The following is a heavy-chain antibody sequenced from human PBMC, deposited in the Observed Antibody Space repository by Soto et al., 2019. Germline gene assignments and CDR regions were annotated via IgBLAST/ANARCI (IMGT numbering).Heavy chain of an antibody. CDR3: APWFGAFDY. CDR1: GFTFSSYG. CDR2: ISYDGSNK. V-gene: IGHV3-30*03. Sequence: QVQLVESGGGVVQPGRSLRLSCAASGFTFSSYGMHWVRQAPGKGLEWVAVISYDGSNKYYEDSVKGRFTISRDNSKNTLYLQMNSLRAEDTAVYYCAPWFGAFDYWGQGTLVTVSS. J-gene: IGHJ4*02. D-gene: IGHD3-10*01.